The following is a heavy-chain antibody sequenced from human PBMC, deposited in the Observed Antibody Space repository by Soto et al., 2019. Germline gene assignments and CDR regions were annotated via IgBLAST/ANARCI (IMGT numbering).Heavy chain of an antibody. CDR3: ARVQWLSDEIKDSYYYYGMDV. Sequence: GASVKVSCKASGGTFSSYAISWVRQAPGQGLEWMGGIIPIFGTANYAQKFQGRVTITADESTSTAYMELSSLRSEDTAVYYCARVQWLSDEIKDSYYYYGMDVWGQGTTVTVSS. V-gene: IGHV1-69*13. D-gene: IGHD6-19*01. CDR1: GGTFSSYA. CDR2: IIPIFGTA. J-gene: IGHJ6*02.